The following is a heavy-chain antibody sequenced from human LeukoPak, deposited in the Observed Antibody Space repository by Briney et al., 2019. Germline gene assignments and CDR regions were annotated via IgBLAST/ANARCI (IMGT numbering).Heavy chain of an antibody. CDR1: GFTFSSYG. J-gene: IGHJ4*02. D-gene: IGHD3-10*01. CDR3: AKSMVRGVTPFDY. V-gene: IGHV3-23*01. Sequence: GGSLRLSCAASGFTFSSYGMSWVRQAPGKGLEWVSAISSGGGSTYYADSVKGRFTISRDKSKNTLYLQMNSLRAEDTAVYYCAKSMVRGVTPFDYWGQGTLVTVSS. CDR2: ISSGGGST.